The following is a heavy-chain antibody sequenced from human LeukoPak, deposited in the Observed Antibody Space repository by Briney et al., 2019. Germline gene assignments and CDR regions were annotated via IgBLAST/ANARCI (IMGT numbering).Heavy chain of an antibody. D-gene: IGHD3-9*01. Sequence: SETLSLTCAGYGWSFSDYYWRWIRQPPGKGLEWMGEINHSGSTNYNPSLKSRVTISVDTSKNQFSLKLSSVTAADTAVYYCARATYYDILTGYLQGDYYYGMDVWGQGTTVTVSS. CDR2: INHSGST. CDR3: ARATYYDILTGYLQGDYYYGMDV. CDR1: GWSFSDYY. V-gene: IGHV4-34*01. J-gene: IGHJ6*02.